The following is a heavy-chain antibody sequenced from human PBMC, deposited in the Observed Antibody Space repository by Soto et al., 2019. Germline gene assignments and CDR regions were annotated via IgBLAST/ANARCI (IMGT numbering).Heavy chain of an antibody. D-gene: IGHD3-10*02. V-gene: IGHV3-33*01. CDR3: ARVGCSVTSDY. CDR1: GFTFSAYG. CDR2: IYYDGSNI. J-gene: IGHJ4*02. Sequence: QVQLVESGGGVVQPGKSLRLSCAASGFTFSAYGMHWVRRAPGKGLEWVAMIYYDGSNIYYADSVKGRFTISRDNAKNTLYLQMNSLRAEDTAVYYCARVGCSVTSDYWGKGTLVTVSS.